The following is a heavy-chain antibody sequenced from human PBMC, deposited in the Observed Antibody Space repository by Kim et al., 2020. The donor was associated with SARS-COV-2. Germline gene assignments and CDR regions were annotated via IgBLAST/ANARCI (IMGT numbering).Heavy chain of an antibody. J-gene: IGHJ3*02. CDR3: ASVGGWEPRGAFDI. Sequence: NPYLKSRVTISVDTSKNQFSLQLSSVTAADTAVYYCASVGGWEPRGAFDIWGQGTMVTVSS. D-gene: IGHD1-26*01. V-gene: IGHV4-59*01.